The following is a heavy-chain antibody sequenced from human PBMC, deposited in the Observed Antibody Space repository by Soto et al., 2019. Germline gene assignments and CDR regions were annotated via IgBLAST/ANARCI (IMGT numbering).Heavy chain of an antibody. CDR2: NSGSGGST. CDR1: GFTFSSYA. Sequence: GGSLRLSCAASGFTFSSYAMSWVRQAPGKGLEWVSANSGSGGSTYYADSVKGRFTISRDNSKNTLYLQMNSLRAEDTAVYYCAKKRIVATIKSPIDYWGQGTLVTVSS. V-gene: IGHV3-23*01. CDR3: AKKRIVATIKSPIDY. J-gene: IGHJ4*02. D-gene: IGHD5-12*01.